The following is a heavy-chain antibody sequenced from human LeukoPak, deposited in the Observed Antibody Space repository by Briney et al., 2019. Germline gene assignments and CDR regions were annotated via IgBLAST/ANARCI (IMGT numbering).Heavy chain of an antibody. CDR1: GFTFSGYA. Sequence: PGGSLRLSCAASGFTFSGYAMHWVRQAPGKGLEYVSAISSSGGSTYYANSVKGRFTISRDNAKNSLFLQMNSLRAEDTAVYYCARGTSFDYWGQGTLVTVSS. J-gene: IGHJ4*02. V-gene: IGHV3-64*01. D-gene: IGHD4/OR15-4a*01. CDR3: ARGTSFDY. CDR2: ISSSGGST.